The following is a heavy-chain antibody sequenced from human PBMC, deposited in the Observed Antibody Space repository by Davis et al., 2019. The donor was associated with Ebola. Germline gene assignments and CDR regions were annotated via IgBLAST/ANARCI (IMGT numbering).Heavy chain of an antibody. CDR2: ISSSSSTI. J-gene: IGHJ4*02. CDR3: ARDFPEVGYCSSTSCYISYFDY. Sequence: PGGSLRLSCAASGFTFSSYSMNWVRQAPGKGLEWVSYISSSSSTIYYADSVKGRFTISRDNAKNSLYLQMNSLRDEDTAVYYCARDFPEVGYCSSTSCYISYFDYWGQGTLVTVSS. V-gene: IGHV3-48*02. CDR1: GFTFSSYS. D-gene: IGHD2-2*02.